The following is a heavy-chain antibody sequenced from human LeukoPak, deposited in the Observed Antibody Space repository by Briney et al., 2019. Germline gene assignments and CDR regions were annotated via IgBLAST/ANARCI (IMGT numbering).Heavy chain of an antibody. CDR1: GYTFTSYG. D-gene: IGHD5-18*01. V-gene: IGHV1-18*04. Sequence: GSVRVSCRASGYTFTSYGFSWVRQAPGQGLEWMGWISAYKGNTNYAQKLQGRVTMTTDTSTSTAYMELMSLRSDDTAVYYCATNRGYSYVHDAFDIWGQGTMVTVSS. CDR2: ISAYKGNT. J-gene: IGHJ3*02. CDR3: ATNRGYSYVHDAFDI.